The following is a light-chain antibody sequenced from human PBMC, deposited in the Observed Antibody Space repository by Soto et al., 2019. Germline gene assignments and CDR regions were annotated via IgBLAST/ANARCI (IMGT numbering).Light chain of an antibody. CDR2: AAS. CDR1: QSISSY. Sequence: DIQMTQSPSSLSASVGDRVTITCRASQSISSYLNWYQQKPGKAPKLLIYAASSLQSGVPSRVSGSGSGTDFTLTSSSLQPEDFATYYCQLSYSTPLTFGQGTKLEIK. CDR3: QLSYSTPLT. V-gene: IGKV1-39*01. J-gene: IGKJ2*01.